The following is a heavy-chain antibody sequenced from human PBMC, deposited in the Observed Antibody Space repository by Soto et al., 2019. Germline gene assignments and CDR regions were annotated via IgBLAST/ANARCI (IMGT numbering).Heavy chain of an antibody. Sequence: PGGSLRLSXAASGFTFSSYAMSWVRQAPGKGLEWVSAISGSGGSTYYADSVKGRFTISRDNSKNTLYLQMNSLRAEDTAVHYCAKALLIAATYYFDYWGQGTLVTVSS. CDR3: AKALLIAATYYFDY. CDR1: GFTFSSYA. J-gene: IGHJ4*02. CDR2: ISGSGGST. V-gene: IGHV3-23*01. D-gene: IGHD6-6*01.